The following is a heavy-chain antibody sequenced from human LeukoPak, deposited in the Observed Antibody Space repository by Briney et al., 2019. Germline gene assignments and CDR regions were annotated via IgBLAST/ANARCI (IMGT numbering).Heavy chain of an antibody. V-gene: IGHV1-69*04. CDR2: IIPILGIA. Sequence: ASVKVSCKASGGTFSSYAISWVRQVPGQGLEWMGRIIPILGIANYAQKFQGRVTITADKSTSTAYMELSSLRSEDTAVYYCARDGATRGYYYYGMDVWGQGTTVTVSS. CDR3: ARDGATRGYYYYGMDV. J-gene: IGHJ6*02. CDR1: GGTFSSYA. D-gene: IGHD4-17*01.